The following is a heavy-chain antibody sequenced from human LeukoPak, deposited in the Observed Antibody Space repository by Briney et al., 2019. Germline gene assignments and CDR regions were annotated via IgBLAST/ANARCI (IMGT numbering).Heavy chain of an antibody. CDR2: IQYDGSNK. J-gene: IGHJ4*02. CDR1: GFTFSSYG. Sequence: GGSLRLSCAASGFTFSSYGMHWVRQAPGKGLEWVAFIQYDGSNKYYADSVKGRFTISRDNSKNTLYLQMNSLRAEDTAVYYCAKDNSNYFDYWGQGTLVTVSS. D-gene: IGHD4-11*01. CDR3: AKDNSNYFDY. V-gene: IGHV3-30*02.